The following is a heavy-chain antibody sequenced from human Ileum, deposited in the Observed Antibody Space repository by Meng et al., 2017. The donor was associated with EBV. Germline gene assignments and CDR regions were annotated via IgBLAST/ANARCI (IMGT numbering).Heavy chain of an antibody. CDR3: ERYGSGSPGLPWHFSL. CDR1: GGSFSPYY. Sequence: QVHLQQWGTGLLXXXXXLXLTXVXYGGSFSPYYWSWLRQSPEKGLEWIGEISHSGTTKYNPSLQSRVTISMDTSKNQFSLQLNSVTAADTGVYYCERYGSGSPGLPWHFSLWGRGTLVTVSS. V-gene: IGHV4-34*01. J-gene: IGHJ2*01. D-gene: IGHD3-10*01. CDR2: ISHSGTT.